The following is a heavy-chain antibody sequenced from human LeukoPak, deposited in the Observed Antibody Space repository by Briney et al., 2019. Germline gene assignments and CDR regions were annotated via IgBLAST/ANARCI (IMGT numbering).Heavy chain of an antibody. CDR2: IYDSGST. J-gene: IGHJ3*02. V-gene: IGHV4-59*11. D-gene: IGHD3-22*01. CDR3: ARGKTYYDISKDAFDI. CDR1: GGSISSHY. Sequence: SETLSLTCSVSGGSISSHYWSWIRQSPGKGLEWIGYIYDSGSTKYNPSLKSRVTFSVDTSKSLFSLKLTSLTAADTAVYYCARGKTYYDISKDAFDIWGQGTMVTVSS.